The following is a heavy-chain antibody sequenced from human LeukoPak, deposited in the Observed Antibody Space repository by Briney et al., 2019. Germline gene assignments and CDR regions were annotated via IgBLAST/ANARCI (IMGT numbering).Heavy chain of an antibody. CDR2: ISSGGNTI. CDR1: GFTFSNYY. J-gene: IGHJ4*02. CDR3: ARDEHYGSGN. D-gene: IGHD3-10*01. V-gene: IGHV3-11*01. Sequence: PGGSLRLSCAASGFTFSNYYMSWIRQAPGKELEWVSHISSGGNTIHYADSVKGRFTISRDNTKDSLYLQMNSLRAEDTAVYYCARDEHYGSGNWGQGTLVTVSP.